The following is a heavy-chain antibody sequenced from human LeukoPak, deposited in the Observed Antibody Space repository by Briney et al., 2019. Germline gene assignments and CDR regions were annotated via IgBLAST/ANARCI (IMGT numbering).Heavy chain of an antibody. Sequence: GGSLRLSCAASGFTFSSYSMNWVRQAPGKGLEWVSSITSSSTYIFYADSLKGRFTISRDNAKNSVYLQMNSLRAEDTAVYYCARAKRNGFDIWGQGTMVTVSS. CDR2: ITSSSTYI. J-gene: IGHJ3*02. CDR1: GFTFSSYS. V-gene: IGHV3-21*01. CDR3: ARAKRNGFDI.